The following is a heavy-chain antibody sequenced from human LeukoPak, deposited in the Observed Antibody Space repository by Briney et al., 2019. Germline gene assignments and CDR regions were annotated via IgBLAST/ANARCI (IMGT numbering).Heavy chain of an antibody. J-gene: IGHJ4*02. D-gene: IGHD3-22*01. Sequence: SETLSLTCAVSGVSISSGGYSWSWIRQPPGKGLEWIGYIYHSGSTYYNPSLRSRVTISVDRSKNQFSLKLSSVTAADTAVYYCARGLGYDSSGYYGYYFDYWGQGTLVTVSS. CDR3: ARGLGYDSSGYYGYYFDY. CDR1: GVSISSGGYS. V-gene: IGHV4-30-2*01. CDR2: IYHSGST.